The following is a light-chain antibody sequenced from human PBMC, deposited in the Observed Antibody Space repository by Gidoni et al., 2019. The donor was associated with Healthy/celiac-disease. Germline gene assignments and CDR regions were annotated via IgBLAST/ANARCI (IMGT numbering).Light chain of an antibody. V-gene: IGLV3-25*02. J-gene: IGLJ2*01. CDR1: ELPKQY. Sequence: SYELTQPPSVSVSPGQTARITCSGDELPKQYAYWYQQKPGQAPVLVIYKDSERPSGIPERLSGSSSGKTVTLTISGVQAEEEADYYCQSADSSVVFGGGTKLTVL. CDR2: KDS. CDR3: QSADSSVV.